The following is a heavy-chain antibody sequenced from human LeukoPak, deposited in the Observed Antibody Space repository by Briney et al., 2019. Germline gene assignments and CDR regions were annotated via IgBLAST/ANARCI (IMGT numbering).Heavy chain of an antibody. CDR3: ARDNLRSDWTDY. D-gene: IGHD2-21*01. V-gene: IGHV4-59*12. CDR2: IYHSGST. Sequence: GSLRLSCAASGFTFSIYDMNWVRQAPGKGLEWIGYIYHSGSTYYNPSLKSRVTISVDTSKKQFSLRLSSVTAADTAAYYCARDNLRSDWTDYWGQGTLVTVSS. CDR1: GFTFSIYD. J-gene: IGHJ4*02.